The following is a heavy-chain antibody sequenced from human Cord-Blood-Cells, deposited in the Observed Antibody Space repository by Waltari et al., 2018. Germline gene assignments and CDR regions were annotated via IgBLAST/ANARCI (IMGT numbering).Heavy chain of an antibody. V-gene: IGHV4-39*01. CDR1: GGSISSSSYY. Sequence: QLQLQESGPGLVKPSETLSLTCTVSGGSISSSSYYWGWIRQPPGKGLEWIGSIYYSGSTYYNPSRKSRVTISVDTSKTQCSRELSSVTAADTAVYYCARHQSAAAASDYWGQGTLVTVSS. J-gene: IGHJ4*02. D-gene: IGHD6-25*01. CDR3: ARHQSAAAASDY. CDR2: IYYSGST.